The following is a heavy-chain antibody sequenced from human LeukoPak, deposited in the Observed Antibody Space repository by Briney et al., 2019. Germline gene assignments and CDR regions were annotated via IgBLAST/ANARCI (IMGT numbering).Heavy chain of an antibody. D-gene: IGHD6-13*01. J-gene: IGHJ4*02. CDR1: GGSFSGHY. V-gene: IGHV4-34*01. Sequence: SETLSLTRAVYGGSFSGHYWSWIRQPPGRWLEWSGEINHSGGANHNPSLKSRVTISVDTSKNQSSRKLSSVAAADTAVYYCARGGAAAGNADYWGQGTLVTVSS. CDR2: INHSGGA. CDR3: ARGGAAAGNADY.